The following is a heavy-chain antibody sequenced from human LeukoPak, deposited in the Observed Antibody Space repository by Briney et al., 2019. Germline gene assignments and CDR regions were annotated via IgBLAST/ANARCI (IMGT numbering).Heavy chain of an antibody. V-gene: IGHV3-74*01. CDR1: GFTFRTYW. Sequence: TGGSLRLSCAVSGFTFRTYWMHWVRHVPGEGLVWVSRINEDGSITNYADSVKGRFSISRDNAKNTLYLQMNSLRAEDTAVYYCARATGSGRYGRLDYWGQGTLVTVSS. CDR2: INEDGSIT. D-gene: IGHD1-26*01. J-gene: IGHJ4*02. CDR3: ARATGSGRYGRLDY.